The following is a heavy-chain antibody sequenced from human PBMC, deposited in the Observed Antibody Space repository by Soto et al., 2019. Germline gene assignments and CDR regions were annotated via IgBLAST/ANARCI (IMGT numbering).Heavy chain of an antibody. D-gene: IGHD2-15*01. V-gene: IGHV3-23*01. CDR2: ISGSGGST. CDR1: GFTFSSYA. J-gene: IGHJ4*02. CDR3: ATFSGGSRHFDY. Sequence: PGGSLRLSCAASGFTFSSYAMSWVRQAPGKGLEWVSAISGSGGSTYYADSVKGRFTISRDNSKNTLYLQMNSLRAEDTAVYYCATFSGGSRHFDYWGQGTLVTVSS.